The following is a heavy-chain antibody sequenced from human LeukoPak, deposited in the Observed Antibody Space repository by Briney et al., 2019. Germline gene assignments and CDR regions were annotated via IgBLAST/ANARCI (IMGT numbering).Heavy chain of an antibody. V-gene: IGHV3-30*02. D-gene: IGHD5-18*01. CDR3: ARDQLWSGGYFDY. CDR2: IRYDGSNK. Sequence: PGGSLRLSXAASGFTFSSYGMHWVRQAPGKGLEWVAFIRYDGSNKYYADSVEGRFTISRDNSKNTLYLQMNSLRAEDTAVYYCARDQLWSGGYFDYWGQGTLVTVSS. CDR1: GFTFSSYG. J-gene: IGHJ4*02.